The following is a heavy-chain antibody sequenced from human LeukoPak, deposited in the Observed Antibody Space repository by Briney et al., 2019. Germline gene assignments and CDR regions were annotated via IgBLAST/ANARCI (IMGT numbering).Heavy chain of an antibody. D-gene: IGHD1-26*01. CDR1: GYSLISGYY. J-gene: IGHJ4*02. V-gene: IGHV4-38-2*02. CDR2: MYFSGSA. Sequence: SSETLSLTCSVSGYSLISGYYWGWIRQPPGKGLEWIGSMYFSGSAYDNPSFQSRVTISVDTSKNQFSLRLKSVTAADTALYYCARNRVVGAPNFDYWGQGTLVTVSS. CDR3: ARNRVVGAPNFDY.